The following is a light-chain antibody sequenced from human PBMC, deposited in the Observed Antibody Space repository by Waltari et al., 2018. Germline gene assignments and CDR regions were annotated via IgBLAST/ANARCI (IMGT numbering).Light chain of an antibody. CDR1: RSDVGGYTY. Sequence: QSALTQPASVSGSPGQSITISCTGTRSDVGGYTYVSWYQQHPGKAPNFIIYDVSKRPSWVSNRFSGSKSGNTASLTISGLQAEDDADYYCCSYAGSSTPVIFGGGTKLTVL. CDR2: DVS. CDR3: CSYAGSSTPVI. J-gene: IGLJ2*01. V-gene: IGLV2-23*02.